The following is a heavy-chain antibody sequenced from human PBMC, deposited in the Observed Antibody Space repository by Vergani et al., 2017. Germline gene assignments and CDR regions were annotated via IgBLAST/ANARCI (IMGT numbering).Heavy chain of an antibody. CDR3: ARDPGRAYYYDSSGFTGNWFDP. D-gene: IGHD3-22*01. V-gene: IGHV1-69*01. Sequence: QVQLVQSGAEVKKPGSSVKVSCKASGGTFSSYAISWVRQAPGQGLEWMGGIIPIFGTANYAQKFQGRVTITADESTSTAYMELSSLRSEDTAVYYCARDPGRAYYYDSSGFTGNWFDPWGQGTLVTVSS. CDR2: IIPIFGTA. J-gene: IGHJ5*02. CDR1: GGTFSSYA.